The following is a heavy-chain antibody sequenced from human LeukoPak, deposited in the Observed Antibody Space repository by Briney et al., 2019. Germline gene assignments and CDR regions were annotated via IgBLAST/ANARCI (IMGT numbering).Heavy chain of an antibody. V-gene: IGHV1-69*04. Sequence: SVTVSCKASGGTFSSYAISWVRQAPGQGLEWMGRIIPILGIANYAQKFQGRVTITADKSTSTAYMELSSLRSEDTAVYYCARDLILQRWLQLSAPYYYYCGMDVWGQGTTVTVSS. CDR3: ARDLILQRWLQLSAPYYYYCGMDV. D-gene: IGHD5-24*01. J-gene: IGHJ6*02. CDR2: IIPILGIA. CDR1: GGTFSSYA.